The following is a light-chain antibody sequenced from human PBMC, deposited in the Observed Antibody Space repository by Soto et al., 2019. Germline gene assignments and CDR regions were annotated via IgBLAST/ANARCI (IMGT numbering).Light chain of an antibody. CDR2: EVS. V-gene: IGLV2-8*01. CDR3: SSYAGSNNLV. J-gene: IGLJ3*02. CDR1: SSDVGGYNY. Sequence: QSALTQPPSAFGSPGQSVTISCTGTSSDVGGYNYVSWYQQHPGKAPKFMIYEVSKRPSGVPDRFSGSKSGNTASLTVSGLQAEDEADYYCSSYAGSNNLVFGGGTKLTVL.